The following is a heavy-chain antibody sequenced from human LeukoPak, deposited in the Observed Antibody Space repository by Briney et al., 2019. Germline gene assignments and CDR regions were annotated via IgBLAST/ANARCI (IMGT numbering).Heavy chain of an antibody. V-gene: IGHV1-18*01. D-gene: IGHD5-18*01. Sequence: ASVKISCKESGYSFTSYGITWVRQAPGQGLEWMGWISTYDGNANYAQKLQGRVTMTTDTSTITAYMELRSLRSDDTAVYYCARAPSGFTYGPGDHWGQGTLVTVSS. CDR3: ARAPSGFTYGPGDH. J-gene: IGHJ4*02. CDR1: GYSFTSYG. CDR2: ISTYDGNA.